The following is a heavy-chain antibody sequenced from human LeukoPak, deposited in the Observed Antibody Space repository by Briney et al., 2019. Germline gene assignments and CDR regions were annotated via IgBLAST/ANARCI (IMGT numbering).Heavy chain of an antibody. V-gene: IGHV3-43*02. Sequence: PGGSLRLSCATSGFSFDDYAMHWVRQVRGKGLEWVSLISGGGENTFYADSVKGRFTVSRDNTKNSLYLQMNSLRTEDTALYYCAKGAIVAVTAVWHWGQGTLVSVSS. CDR3: AKGAIVAVTAVWH. J-gene: IGHJ1*01. D-gene: IGHD2-21*02. CDR2: ISGGGENT. CDR1: GFSFDDYA.